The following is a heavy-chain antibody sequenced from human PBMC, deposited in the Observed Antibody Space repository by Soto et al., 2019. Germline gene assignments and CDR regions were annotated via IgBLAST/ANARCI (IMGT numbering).Heavy chain of an antibody. CDR1: GVSFSGYY. J-gene: IGHJ3*02. Sequence: SETLSLTCAVYGVSFSGYYWSWIRQPPGKGLEWIGEINHSGSTNYNPSLKSRVIMSVDTSKKQFSLNVTSVTAADTAVYYCARGARRRPPRDAFDIWGQGTMVTVSS. CDR2: INHSGST. V-gene: IGHV4-34*01. CDR3: ARGARRRPPRDAFDI.